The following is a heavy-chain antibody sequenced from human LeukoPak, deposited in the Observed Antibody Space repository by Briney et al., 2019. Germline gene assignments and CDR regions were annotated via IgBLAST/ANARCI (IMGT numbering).Heavy chain of an antibody. V-gene: IGHV1-69*01. CDR1: GGTFSSYA. CDR2: IIPIFGTA. CDR3: ARAEEQQLVPSDAFDI. J-gene: IGHJ3*02. D-gene: IGHD6-13*01. Sequence: SVKVSCKASGGTFSSYAISWVRQAPGQGLEWMGGIIPIFGTANYVQKFQGRVTITADESTSTAYMELSSLRSEDTAVYYCARAEEQQLVPSDAFDIWGQGTMVTVSS.